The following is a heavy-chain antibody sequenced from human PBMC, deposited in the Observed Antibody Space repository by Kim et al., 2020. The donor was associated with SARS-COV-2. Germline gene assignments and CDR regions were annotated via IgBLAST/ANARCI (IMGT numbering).Heavy chain of an antibody. V-gene: IGHV1-8*01. CDR3: ARFAGYQLLYGDDY. D-gene: IGHD2-2*02. Sequence: AQKFQGRVTMTRNTSISTAYMELSSLRSEDTAVYYCARFAGYQLLYGDDYWGQGTLVTVSS. J-gene: IGHJ4*02.